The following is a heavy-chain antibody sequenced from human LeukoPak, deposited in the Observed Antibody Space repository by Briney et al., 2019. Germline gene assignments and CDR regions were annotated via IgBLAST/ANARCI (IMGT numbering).Heavy chain of an antibody. Sequence: PSETLSLTCAVYGGSFSGYYWSWIRQPPGKGLEWIGEINHSGSTNYNPSLKSRVTISVDTSKNQFSLKLSSVAAADTAVYYCARGPLFYYDFWGGYDYPQYDAFDIWGQGTMVTVSS. D-gene: IGHD3-3*01. V-gene: IGHV4-34*01. CDR2: INHSGST. CDR1: GGSFSGYY. J-gene: IGHJ3*02. CDR3: ARGPLFYYDFWGGYDYPQYDAFDI.